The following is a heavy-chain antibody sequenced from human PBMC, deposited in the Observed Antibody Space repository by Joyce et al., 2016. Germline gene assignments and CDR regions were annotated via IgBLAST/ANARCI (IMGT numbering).Heavy chain of an antibody. CDR3: ARDSSKLELVDY. J-gene: IGHJ4*02. CDR1: GYTFTGYY. CDR2: INPNSGGT. V-gene: IGHV1-2*02. Sequence: QVQLVQSGAEVMQPGASVKVSCKASGYTFTGYYIHWVRQAPGQGLEWIGWINPNSGGTNYPQKLQGRFTMTRDTSTSTAYIELNRLRSDDTAVYYCARDSSKLELVDYWGQGTLVTVSS. D-gene: IGHD1-7*01.